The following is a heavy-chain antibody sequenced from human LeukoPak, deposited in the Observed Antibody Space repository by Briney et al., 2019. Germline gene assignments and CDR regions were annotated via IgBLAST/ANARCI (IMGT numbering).Heavy chain of an antibody. CDR1: GASITSYY. D-gene: IGHD1-26*01. CDR3: ARARVVGATTPFDY. V-gene: IGHV4-59*08. CDR2: IYNTGST. J-gene: IGHJ4*02. Sequence: SETLSLTCTVSGASITSYYWIWIRQPPGKGLEWIGYIYNTGSTSYNPSLKSRVTISVDTSKNQFSLNLSSVTAADTAVYYCARARVVGATTPFDYWGQGTLVTVSS.